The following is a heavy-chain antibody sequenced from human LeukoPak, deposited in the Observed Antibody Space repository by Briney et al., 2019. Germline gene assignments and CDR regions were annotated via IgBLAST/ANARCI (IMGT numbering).Heavy chain of an antibody. CDR1: GGSISSSSYY. Sequence: PSETLSLTCTVSGGSISSSSYYSGWIRQPPGKGLEWIGSIYYSGSTYYNPSLKSRVTISVDTSKNQFSLKLSSVTAADTAVYYCARWGGAALDYWGQGTLVTVSS. V-gene: IGHV4-39*01. D-gene: IGHD1-26*01. J-gene: IGHJ4*02. CDR2: IYYSGST. CDR3: ARWGGAALDY.